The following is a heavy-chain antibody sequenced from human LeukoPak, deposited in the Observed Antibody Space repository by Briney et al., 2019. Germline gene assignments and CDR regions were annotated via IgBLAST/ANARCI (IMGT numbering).Heavy chain of an antibody. J-gene: IGHJ4*02. CDR1: EFDFSTHA. D-gene: IGHD4-23*01. Sequence: GGSLRLSCAASEFDFSTHAMTWVRQAPGKGLVWVSRIASDGSSTTYADSVKGRFSISRDNAKNTLYLQMNSLRVEDTAVYYCARGRPHGNDYWGQGTLVTVSS. V-gene: IGHV3-74*01. CDR3: ARGRPHGNDY. CDR2: IASDGSST.